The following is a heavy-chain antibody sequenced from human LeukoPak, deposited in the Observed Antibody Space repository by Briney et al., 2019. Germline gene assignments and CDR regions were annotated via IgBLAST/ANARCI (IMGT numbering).Heavy chain of an antibody. Sequence: SETLSLTCTVSGGSISSYYWSWIRQPPGKGLEWIGYIYYSGSTNYNPSLKSRVTISVDTSKNQFSLKLSSVTAADTAVYYCARDYDISGYYPNWFDPWGQGTLVTVSS. CDR3: ARDYDISGYYPNWFDP. CDR2: IYYSGST. CDR1: GGSISSYY. V-gene: IGHV4-59*01. D-gene: IGHD3-22*01. J-gene: IGHJ5*02.